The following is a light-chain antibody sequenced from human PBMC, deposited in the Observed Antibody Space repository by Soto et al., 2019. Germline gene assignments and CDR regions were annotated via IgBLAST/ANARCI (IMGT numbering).Light chain of an antibody. J-gene: IGKJ1*01. CDR1: QSVSSSY. V-gene: IGKV3-20*01. CDR2: GAS. CDR3: QQYGSSSWT. Sequence: EIVLTQSPGTLSLSPGERATLSCRASQSVSSSYLAWYQQKPGQAPRLLIYGASSRATGIPDRFSGSGSETEFTLTISRLETEDFGVYYCQQYGSSSWTFGQGTKVEIK.